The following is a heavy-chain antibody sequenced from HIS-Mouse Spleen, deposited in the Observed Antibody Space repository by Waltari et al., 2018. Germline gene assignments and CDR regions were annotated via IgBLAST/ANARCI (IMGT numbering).Heavy chain of an antibody. CDR1: GFTVSCFG. CDR3: AREGEISGRSYFDY. Sequence: QVQLVESGGGVVQPGRSLSRCCAASGFTVSCFGMHWLRRSPGKGLEWVAVIWYDGSNKYYADSVKGRFTISRDNSKNTLYLQMNSLRAEDTAVYYCAREGEISGRSYFDYWGQGTLVTVSS. CDR2: IWYDGSNK. V-gene: IGHV3-33*01. J-gene: IGHJ4*02. D-gene: IGHD3-10*01.